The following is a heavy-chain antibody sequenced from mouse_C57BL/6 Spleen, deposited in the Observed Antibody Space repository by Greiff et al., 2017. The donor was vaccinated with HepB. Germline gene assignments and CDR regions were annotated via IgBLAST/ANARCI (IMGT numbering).Heavy chain of an antibody. J-gene: IGHJ3*01. Sequence: QVQLKQPGAELVKPGASVKVSCKASGYTFTSYWMHWVKQRPGQGLEWIGRIHPSDSDTNYNQKFKGKATLTVDKSSSTAYMQLSSLTSEDSAVYYCASLYDGSPFAYWGQGTLVTVSA. CDR1: GYTFTSYW. CDR3: ASLYDGSPFAY. V-gene: IGHV1-74*01. D-gene: IGHD2-3*01. CDR2: IHPSDSDT.